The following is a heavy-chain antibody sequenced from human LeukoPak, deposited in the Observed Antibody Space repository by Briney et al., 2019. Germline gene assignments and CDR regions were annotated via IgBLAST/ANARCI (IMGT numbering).Heavy chain of an antibody. D-gene: IGHD2-21*01. Sequence: GASVKLSCTASGYSFTGYYMHWVRQAPGQGLEWMGWLNPDSGATNYAQKFQGRVTMTRDTSISTAYMELSRLTSDDTAVYYCAREATYQHLVNPFDYWGQGTLVTVSS. V-gene: IGHV1-2*02. CDR1: GYSFTGYY. CDR2: LNPDSGAT. CDR3: AREATYQHLVNPFDY. J-gene: IGHJ4*02.